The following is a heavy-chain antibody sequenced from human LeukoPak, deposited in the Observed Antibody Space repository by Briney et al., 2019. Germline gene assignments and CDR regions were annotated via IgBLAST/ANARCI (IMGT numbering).Heavy chain of an antibody. V-gene: IGHV3-30*04. CDR1: GFTFSSYA. Sequence: GGSLRLSCAASGFTFSSYAMHWVRQAPGKGLEWVAVISYDGSNKYYADSVKGRFTISRDNSKNTLYLQMNSLRAEDTAIYYGAKLQTAVVPAATLGFDSWGQGTLVTVSS. D-gene: IGHD2-2*01. CDR2: ISYDGSNK. J-gene: IGHJ4*02. CDR3: AKLQTAVVPAATLGFDS.